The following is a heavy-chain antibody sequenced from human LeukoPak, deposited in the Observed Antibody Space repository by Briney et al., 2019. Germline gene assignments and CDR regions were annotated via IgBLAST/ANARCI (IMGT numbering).Heavy chain of an antibody. Sequence: GGSLRLSCAASGFTFSNYDMHWVRQAPGKGLEWVAVISYDGSNKYYVDSVKGRFTISRDNSKNTLYLQMNSLRAEDTAVYYCARGYYDSSGYSFDYWGQGTLVTVSS. CDR1: GFTFSNYD. CDR3: ARGYYDSSGYSFDY. CDR2: ISYDGSNK. J-gene: IGHJ4*02. V-gene: IGHV3-30-3*01. D-gene: IGHD3-22*01.